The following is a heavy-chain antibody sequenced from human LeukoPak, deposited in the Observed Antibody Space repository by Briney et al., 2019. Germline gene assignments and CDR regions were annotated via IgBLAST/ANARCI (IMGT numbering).Heavy chain of an antibody. CDR2: INPSGGST. J-gene: IGHJ4*02. CDR1: GYTFTSYY. Sequence: GASVKVSCKASGYTFTSYYMHWVRQAPGQGLEWMGIINPSGGSTSYAQKFQGRVTMTRDTSTSTVYMELSSLRSEGTAVYYCARDLGYSYDALYYFDYWGQGTLVTVSS. V-gene: IGHV1-46*01. D-gene: IGHD5-18*01. CDR3: ARDLGYSYDALYYFDY.